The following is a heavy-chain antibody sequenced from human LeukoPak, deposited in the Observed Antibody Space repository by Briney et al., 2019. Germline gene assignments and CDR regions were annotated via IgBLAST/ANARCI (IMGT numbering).Heavy chain of an antibody. CDR2: IYYSGST. CDR3: ARGQEYYYMDV. CDR1: GGSISSYY. Sequence: SETLSLTCTVSGGSISSYYWSWIRQTPGKGLEWIGYIYYSGSTNFNPSLKSRVTISVDTSKNQFSLKLSSVTAADTAVYYCARGQEYYYMDVWGKGTTVTVSS. V-gene: IGHV4-59*12. J-gene: IGHJ6*03.